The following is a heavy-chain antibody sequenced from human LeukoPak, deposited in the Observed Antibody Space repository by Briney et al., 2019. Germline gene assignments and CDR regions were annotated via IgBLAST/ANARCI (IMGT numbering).Heavy chain of an antibody. Sequence: SETLSLTCAVYGGSFSGYYLTWIRQPPGKGLEWIGEINHSGGTNYNPSLKSRVTISVDTSKKQFSLKLSSVTAADTAVYYCARDWDYYDILTDYRGDAFDIWGQGTMVTVSS. CDR3: ARDWDYYDILTDYRGDAFDI. D-gene: IGHD3-9*01. V-gene: IGHV4-34*01. J-gene: IGHJ3*02. CDR2: INHSGGT. CDR1: GGSFSGYY.